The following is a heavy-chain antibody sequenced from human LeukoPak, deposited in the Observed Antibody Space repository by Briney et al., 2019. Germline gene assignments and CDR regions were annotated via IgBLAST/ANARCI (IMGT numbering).Heavy chain of an antibody. V-gene: IGHV1-8*01. CDR2: MNPSSGNT. CDR1: GYTFGNYD. CDR3: AKVRETAAITGLSSYHYSMDV. J-gene: IGHJ6*02. D-gene: IGHD5-24*01. Sequence: GASVKVSCKASGYTFGNYDINWVRQAIGQGLEWMGWMNPSSGNTGYAQKFQGRVTMTRDTSRTTAFMELSSLRYEDTAVYYCAKVRETAAITGLSSYHYSMDVWGQGTTVTVS.